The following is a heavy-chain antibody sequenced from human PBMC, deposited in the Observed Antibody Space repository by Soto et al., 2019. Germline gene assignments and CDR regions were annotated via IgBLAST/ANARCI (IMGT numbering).Heavy chain of an antibody. CDR3: ATSSRHYDSSGYLMDY. V-gene: IGHV3-23*01. CDR2: ISGSGGST. Sequence: GGSLRLSCAASGFTFSSYAMSWVRQAPGKGLEWVSAISGSGGSTYYADSVKGRFTISRDNSKNTLYLQMNSLRAEDTAVYYCATSSRHYDSSGYLMDYWGQGTLVTVSS. D-gene: IGHD3-22*01. CDR1: GFTFSSYA. J-gene: IGHJ4*02.